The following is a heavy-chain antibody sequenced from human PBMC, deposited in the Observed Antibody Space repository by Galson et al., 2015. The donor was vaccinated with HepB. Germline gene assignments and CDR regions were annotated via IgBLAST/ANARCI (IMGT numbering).Heavy chain of an antibody. V-gene: IGHV1-46*01. J-gene: IGHJ4*02. D-gene: IGHD3-16*01. CDR2: INPSGGST. CDR1: GYTFTSYY. Sequence: SVKVSCKASGYTFTSYYMHWVRQAPGQGLEWMGIINPSGGSTSYAQKFQGRVTMTRDTSTSTVYMELSSLRSEDTAAYYCARAGYDYVWGSSEVFADYWGQGTLVTVSS. CDR3: ARAGYDYVWGSSEVFADY.